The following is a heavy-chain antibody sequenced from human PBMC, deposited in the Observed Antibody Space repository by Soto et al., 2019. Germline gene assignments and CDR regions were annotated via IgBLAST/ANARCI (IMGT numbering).Heavy chain of an antibody. J-gene: IGHJ3*02. CDR1: GFTFSSYA. D-gene: IGHD3-22*01. V-gene: IGHV3-30-3*01. Sequence: PGGSLRLSCAASGFTFSSYAMHWVRQAPGKGLEWVAVISYDGSNKYYADSVKGRFTISRDNSKNTLYLQMNSLRAEDTAVYYCAREGDTMIVNAFDIWGQGTMVTVSS. CDR3: AREGDTMIVNAFDI. CDR2: ISYDGSNK.